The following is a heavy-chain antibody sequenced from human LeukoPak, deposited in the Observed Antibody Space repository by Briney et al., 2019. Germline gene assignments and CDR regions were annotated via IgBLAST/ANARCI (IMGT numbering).Heavy chain of an antibody. V-gene: IGHV3-74*01. CDR1: GFTFSSYW. J-gene: IGHJ4*02. CDR3: ARALRYSSPFDY. Sequence: PGGSLRLSCAASGFTFSSYWMHWVRQAPGKGLVWVSRINSDGSSTSYAGSVKGRFTISRDNAKNTLYLQMNSLRAEDTAVYYCARALRYSSPFDYWGQGTLVTVSS. D-gene: IGHD6-13*01. CDR2: INSDGSST.